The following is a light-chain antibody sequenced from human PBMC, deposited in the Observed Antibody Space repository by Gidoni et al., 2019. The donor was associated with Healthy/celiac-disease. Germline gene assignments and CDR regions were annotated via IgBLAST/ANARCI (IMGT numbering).Light chain of an antibody. CDR3: QQGYTSWT. Sequence: DIQMTQSPPSLSASVGDRVTITCRASQSISSYLNWYQQKPGEAPKLLIYAASSLQSRVPSRFSGSGSGTDFTLTISSLQPEDFATYYCQQGYTSWTFGQXTKLEIK. V-gene: IGKV1-39*01. J-gene: IGKJ2*02. CDR1: QSISSY. CDR2: AAS.